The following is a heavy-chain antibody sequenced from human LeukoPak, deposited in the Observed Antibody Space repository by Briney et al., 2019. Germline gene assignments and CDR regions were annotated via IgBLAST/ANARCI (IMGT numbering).Heavy chain of an antibody. CDR2: ISSSSSYI. Sequence: GGSLRLSCAASGFTFSSYSMNWVRQAPGKGLEWVSSISSSSSYIYYAVSVKGRFTISRDNAKNSLYLQMNSLRAEDTAVYYCARGITGTTSDYWGQGTLVTASS. CDR1: GFTFSSYS. V-gene: IGHV3-21*01. D-gene: IGHD1-20*01. J-gene: IGHJ4*02. CDR3: ARGITGTTSDY.